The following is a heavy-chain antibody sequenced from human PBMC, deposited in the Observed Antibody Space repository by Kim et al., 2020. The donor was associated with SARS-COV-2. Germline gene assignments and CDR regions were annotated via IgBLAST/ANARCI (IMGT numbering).Heavy chain of an antibody. V-gene: IGHV4-39*07. CDR3: ARDDLTGPITMVRGVPNYWYFDL. CDR2: IYYSGST. J-gene: IGHJ2*01. Sequence: SETLSLTCTVSGGSISSSSYYWGWIRQPPGKGLEWIGSIYYSGSTYYNPSLKSRVTISVDTSKNQFSLKLSSVTAADTAVYYCARDDLTGPITMVRGVPNYWYFDLWGRGTLVTVSS. CDR1: GGSISSSSYY. D-gene: IGHD3-10*01.